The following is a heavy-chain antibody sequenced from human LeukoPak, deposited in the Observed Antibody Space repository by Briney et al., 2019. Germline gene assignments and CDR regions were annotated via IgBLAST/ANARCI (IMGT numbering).Heavy chain of an antibody. Sequence: PSETLSLTCTVSDGSFSNYYWSWIRQPPEKGLEWIGYIYYGGNTNYNPSLQSRVTISVDTSKNHFSLKLSSVTAADTAVSYCASGGLAAPGTDWFDPWGQGTLVTVSS. V-gene: IGHV4-59*08. CDR3: ASGGLAAPGTDWFDP. J-gene: IGHJ5*02. CDR1: DGSFSNYY. D-gene: IGHD6-13*01. CDR2: IYYGGNT.